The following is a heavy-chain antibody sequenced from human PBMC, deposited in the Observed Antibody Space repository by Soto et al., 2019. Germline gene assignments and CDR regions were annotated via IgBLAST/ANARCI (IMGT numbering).Heavy chain of an antibody. CDR2: ISSSGSTI. J-gene: IGHJ3*02. Sequence: RRLSCAASGFTFSDYYMSWIRQAPGKGLEWVSYISSSGSTIYYADSVKGRFTISRDNAKNSLYLQMNSLRAEDTAVYYCARDRREYSGYTLDAFDIWGQGTMVTVSS. CDR1: GFTFSDYY. D-gene: IGHD5-12*01. CDR3: ARDRREYSGYTLDAFDI. V-gene: IGHV3-11*01.